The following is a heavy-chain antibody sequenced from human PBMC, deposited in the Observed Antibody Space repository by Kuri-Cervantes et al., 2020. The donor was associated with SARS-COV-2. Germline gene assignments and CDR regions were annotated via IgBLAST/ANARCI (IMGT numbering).Heavy chain of an antibody. D-gene: IGHD2-2*01. Sequence: GGSLRLSCAASGFSFSNFAMNWVRQAPGKGLEWVSLISGNADFTYYADSVKGRFTISRDNSKNTLYLQMDSLRAEDTAVYYCAKAGKKEGYCSSTSCYLDSDYWGQGTLVTVSS. CDR3: AKAGKKEGYCSSTSCYLDSDY. V-gene: IGHV3-23*01. CDR1: GFSFSNFA. CDR2: ISGNADFT. J-gene: IGHJ4*02.